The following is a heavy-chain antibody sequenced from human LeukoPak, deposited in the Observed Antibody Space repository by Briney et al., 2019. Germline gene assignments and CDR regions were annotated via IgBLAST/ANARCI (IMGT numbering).Heavy chain of an antibody. J-gene: IGHJ4*02. CDR2: IYYSGRTNSGRT. CDR3: AKATYEMALDY. V-gene: IGHV4-59*01. CDR1: GGSISNYY. Sequence: SGTLSLTCTVSGGSISNYYWSWLRQPPGKGLEWIGYIYYSGRTNSGRTNYNPSLKSRLTISIDTSKKTFSLNLRAVTAADTAVYYCAKATYEMALDYWGQGTLVTVSS. D-gene: IGHD5-24*01.